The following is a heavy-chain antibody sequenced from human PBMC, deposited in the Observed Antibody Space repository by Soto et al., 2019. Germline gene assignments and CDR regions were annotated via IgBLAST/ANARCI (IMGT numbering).Heavy chain of an antibody. J-gene: IGHJ3*02. CDR1: GYTFSGYY. Sequence: ASVKVSCKASGYTFSGYYMHWVRQAPGQGLEWRGWINPNTDVTNYAQRFQGRVTMTRDTSSTTAYMGLSRLRSDDTAVYYCARDLWGNWNHIDAFDIWGPGTTVTVSS. D-gene: IGHD1-20*01. V-gene: IGHV1-2*02. CDR3: ARDLWGNWNHIDAFDI. CDR2: INPNTDVT.